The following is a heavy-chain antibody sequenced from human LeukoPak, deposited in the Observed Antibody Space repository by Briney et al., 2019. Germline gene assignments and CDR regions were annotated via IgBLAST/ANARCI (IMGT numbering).Heavy chain of an antibody. J-gene: IGHJ4*02. CDR2: IYYSGST. Sequence: PSETLSLTCTVSGGSISSSSYYWGWIRQPPGKGLEWIGSIYYSGSTYYNPSLKSRVTISVDTSKNQFSLKLSSVTAADTAVYYCARTWDFGVPGGYWGQGTLVTVSS. D-gene: IGHD3-3*01. V-gene: IGHV4-39*01. CDR3: ARTWDFGVPGGY. CDR1: GGSISSSSYY.